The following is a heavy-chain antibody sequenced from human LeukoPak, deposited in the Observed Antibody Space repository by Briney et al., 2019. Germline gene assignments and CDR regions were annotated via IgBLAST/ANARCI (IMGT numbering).Heavy chain of an antibody. J-gene: IGHJ4*02. CDR2: LYSGGST. CDR1: GFTVTSNY. D-gene: IGHD2-15*01. Sequence: PGGSLRLSCAVSGFTVTSNYMSWVRQAPGKGLEWVSLLYSGGSTYYADSVKGRFTISRDNSRDTLYLQMNSLRAEDTAVYYCARYCSGGCYSGVDYWGQGTLVTVPS. CDR3: ARYCSGGCYSGVDY. V-gene: IGHV3-66*01.